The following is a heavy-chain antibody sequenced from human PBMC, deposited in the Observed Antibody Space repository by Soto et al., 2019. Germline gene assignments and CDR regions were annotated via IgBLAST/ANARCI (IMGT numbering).Heavy chain of an antibody. CDR3: AREGALKPFSS. CDR2: ISGSSIYI. V-gene: IGHV3-21*01. CDR1: GFTFSNYN. J-gene: IGHJ5*02. Sequence: GGSLILSCVASGFTFSNYNMNWVRQAPGKGLEWVSHISGSSIYIHYADSVRGRFTISRDNAKNSVYLQMDSLRVEDTAVYYCAREGALKPFSSWGQGALVTVSS.